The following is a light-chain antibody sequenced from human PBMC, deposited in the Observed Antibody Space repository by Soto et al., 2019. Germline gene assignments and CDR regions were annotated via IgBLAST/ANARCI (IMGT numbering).Light chain of an antibody. J-gene: IGLJ2*01. CDR2: QDS. CDR1: KLGDKY. Sequence: SYELTQPPSVSVSAGQTASITCSGDKLGDKYACWYQQKPGQSPVLVIYQDSKRPSGIPERFSGSNSGNTATLTISGTQAMDEADYYCQAWDSSTFVVFRGGTKLTVL. CDR3: QAWDSSTFVV. V-gene: IGLV3-1*01.